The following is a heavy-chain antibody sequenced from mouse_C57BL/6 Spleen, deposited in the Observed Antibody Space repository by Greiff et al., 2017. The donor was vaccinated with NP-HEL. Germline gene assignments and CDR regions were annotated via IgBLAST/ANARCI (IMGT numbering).Heavy chain of an antibody. Sequence: EVKLVESEGGLVQPGSSMKLSCTASGFTFSDYYMAWVRQVPEKGLEWVANINYDGSSTYYLDSLKSRFIISRDNAKNILYLQMSSLKSEDTATYYCARDEGNWGMDYWGQGTSVTVSS. V-gene: IGHV5-16*01. CDR1: GFTFSDYY. J-gene: IGHJ4*01. CDR3: ARDEGNWGMDY. D-gene: IGHD4-1*01. CDR2: INYDGSST.